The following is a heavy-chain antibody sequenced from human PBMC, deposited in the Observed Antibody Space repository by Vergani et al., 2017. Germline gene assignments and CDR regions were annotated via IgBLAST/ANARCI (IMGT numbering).Heavy chain of an antibody. J-gene: IGHJ4*02. V-gene: IGHV5-51*01. CDR2: IHPADSDT. CDR3: ARLXGRDSSGSKYFDY. D-gene: IGHD3-22*01. CDR1: GYSFTNYW. Sequence: EVQLVQSGAEVKKPGESLKISCQISGYSFTNYWIGWVRQMPGKSLEWMGIIHPADSDTRYSPSFQGQVTISVDKSISTAYLQRSSLRASDSAMYYCARLXGRDSSGSKYFDYWGQGTLVTVAS.